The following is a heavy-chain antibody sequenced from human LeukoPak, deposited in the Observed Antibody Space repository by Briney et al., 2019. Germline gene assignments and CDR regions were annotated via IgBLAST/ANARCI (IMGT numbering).Heavy chain of an antibody. V-gene: IGHV4-34*01. Sequence: SETLSLTCAVYGGSFSGYYWSWIRQPPGEGVEWIGEINHSGSTNYNPSLKSRVTISVDTSKNQFSLKLSSVTAADTAVYYCASSSPRLNSGYDSHFYWGQGTLVTVSS. CDR1: GGSFSGYY. CDR2: INHSGST. D-gene: IGHD5-12*01. CDR3: ASSSPRLNSGYDSHFY. J-gene: IGHJ4*02.